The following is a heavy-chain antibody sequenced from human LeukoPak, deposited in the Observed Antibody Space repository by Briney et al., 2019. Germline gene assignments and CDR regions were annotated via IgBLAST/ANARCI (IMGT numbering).Heavy chain of an antibody. Sequence: ASVKVSCKASGGTFSSYAISWVRQAPGQGLEWMGGIIPIFGTANYAQKFQGRVTITADKSTSTAYMELSSLRAEDTALYYCARVGGSGSHSFFYYYYYMDVWGKGTTVTVSS. J-gene: IGHJ6*03. V-gene: IGHV1-69*06. D-gene: IGHD2-15*01. CDR3: ARVGGSGSHSFFYYYYYMDV. CDR1: GGTFSSYA. CDR2: IIPIFGTA.